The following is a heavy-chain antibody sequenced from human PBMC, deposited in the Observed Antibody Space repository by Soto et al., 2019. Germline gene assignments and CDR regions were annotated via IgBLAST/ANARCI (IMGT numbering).Heavy chain of an antibody. CDR2: IYYSGST. Sequence: WETLSLTCTFSGGSIGSSSYYWGWLRQPPGKGLDWIGSIYYSGSTYYNPSLKSRVTISVDTSKNQFSLKLSSVTAADTAVYYCASNLEYSSSAPFFDYWGQGTLVTVSS. V-gene: IGHV4-39*01. CDR3: ASNLEYSSSAPFFDY. CDR1: GGSIGSSSYY. D-gene: IGHD6-6*01. J-gene: IGHJ4*02.